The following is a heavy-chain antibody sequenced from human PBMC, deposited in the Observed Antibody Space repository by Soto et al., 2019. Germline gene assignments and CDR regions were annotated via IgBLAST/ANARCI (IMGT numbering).Heavy chain of an antibody. CDR3: ARWGCSGSNCNLNQRSFDL. J-gene: IGHJ4*02. D-gene: IGHD2-15*01. Sequence: GGSLRLSCAASGFTFSSYGMHWVRQAPGKGLEWVAVIWYDGSNKYYADSVKGRFTISRDNSKNTMSLQMNSLRVEDTAVYYCARWGCSGSNCNLNQRSFDLWGQGTLVTVSS. CDR1: GFTFSSYG. V-gene: IGHV3-33*03. CDR2: IWYDGSNK.